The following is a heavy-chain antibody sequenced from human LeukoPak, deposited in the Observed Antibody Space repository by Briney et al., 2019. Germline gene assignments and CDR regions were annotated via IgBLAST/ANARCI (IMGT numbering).Heavy chain of an antibody. V-gene: IGHV3-49*04. CDR1: GFTFGDYA. Sequence: PGGSLRLSCTASGFTFGDYAMSWVRQAPGKGLEWVGFIRSKAYGVTTEYAASVKGRFTISRDDSKSIAYLQMNSLKTEDTAVYYCTSEHYDFWSGYQYYFDYWGQGTLVTVSS. D-gene: IGHD3-3*01. CDR2: IRSKAYGVTT. CDR3: TSEHYDFWSGYQYYFDY. J-gene: IGHJ4*02.